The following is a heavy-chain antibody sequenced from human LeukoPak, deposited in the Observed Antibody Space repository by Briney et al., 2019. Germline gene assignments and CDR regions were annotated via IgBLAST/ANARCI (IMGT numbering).Heavy chain of an antibody. J-gene: IGHJ4*02. Sequence: GGSLRLSCAVSGFTFSTYWMTWVRQAPGKGLVWVSRIRGDGSLTNYADSVQGRFTISRDNAKNTLYLQMNSLGPEDTGVYYCARGERSVSTITYWGQGTLVTVSS. D-gene: IGHD5/OR15-5a*01. V-gene: IGHV3-74*01. CDR1: GFTFSTYW. CDR3: ARGERSVSTITY. CDR2: IRGDGSLT.